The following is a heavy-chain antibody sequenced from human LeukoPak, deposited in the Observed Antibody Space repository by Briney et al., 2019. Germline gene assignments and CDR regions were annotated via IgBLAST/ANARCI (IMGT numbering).Heavy chain of an antibody. CDR2: IKSKTDGGTT. CDR3: TTAGHFGVVPLDY. V-gene: IGHV3-15*01. CDR1: GFTFSGSA. J-gene: IGHJ4*02. D-gene: IGHD3-3*01. Sequence: GGSLKLSCAASGFTFSGSAMHWVRQAPGKGLEWVGRIKSKTDGGTTDYAAPVKGRFTISRDDSKNTLYLQMNSLKTEDTAVYYCTTAGHFGVVPLDYWGQGTLVTV.